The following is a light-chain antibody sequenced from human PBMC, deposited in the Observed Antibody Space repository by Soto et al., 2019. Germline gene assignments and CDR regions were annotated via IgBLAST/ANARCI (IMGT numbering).Light chain of an antibody. Sequence: EVVLTHSPATLSLSPWEIATHSCRASQSVNRYLAWYQQKPGQAPRLLIYDTSNRATGIPARFSGSGSGTDFTLTISSLEPEDFAVYYCQQREHWPPITLGQGTRLEIK. CDR2: DTS. CDR3: QQREHWPPIT. V-gene: IGKV3-11*01. J-gene: IGKJ5*01. CDR1: QSVNRY.